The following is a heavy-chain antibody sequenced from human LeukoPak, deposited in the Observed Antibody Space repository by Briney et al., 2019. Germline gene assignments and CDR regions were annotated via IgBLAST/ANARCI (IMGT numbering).Heavy chain of an antibody. D-gene: IGHD1-26*01. CDR1: GGPISSGGFY. J-gene: IGHJ4*02. V-gene: IGHV4-31*03. Sequence: SETLSLTCTVSGGPISSGGFYWNWIRQHPGKGLEWIGYIYYSGSTYYNPSLKSRVTISVDTSKNQFSLKLSSVTAADTAVYYCARRASGSYVFDYWGQGTLVTVSS. CDR2: IYYSGST. CDR3: ARRASGSYVFDY.